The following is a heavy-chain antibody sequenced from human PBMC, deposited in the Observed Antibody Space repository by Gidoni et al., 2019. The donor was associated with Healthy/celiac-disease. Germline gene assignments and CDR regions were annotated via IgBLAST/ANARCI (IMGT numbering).Heavy chain of an antibody. V-gene: IGHV4-34*01. J-gene: IGHJ5*02. Sequence: QVQLQQWGAGLLKPSETLSLTFAVYGGSFSGYYWSWIRQPPGKGLEWIGEINHSGSTNYNPSLKSRVTISVDTSKNQFSLKLSSVTDADTAVYYCAREAELHNWFDPWGQGTLVTVSS. CDR1: GGSFSGYY. CDR2: INHSGST. D-gene: IGHD1-7*01. CDR3: AREAELHNWFDP.